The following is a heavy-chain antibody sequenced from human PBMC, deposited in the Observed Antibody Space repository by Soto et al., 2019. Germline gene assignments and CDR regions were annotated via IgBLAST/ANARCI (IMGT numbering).Heavy chain of an antibody. CDR2: IWYDGSNK. CDR3: ARDSSNYDILTGPDAFDI. Sequence: GGSLRLSCAASGFTFSSYGMHWVRQAPGKGLEWVAVIWYDGSNKYYADSVKGRFTISRDNSKNTLHLQMNSLRAEDTAVYYCARDSSNYDILTGPDAFDIWGQGTMVTVSS. CDR1: GFTFSSYG. D-gene: IGHD3-9*01. V-gene: IGHV3-33*01. J-gene: IGHJ3*02.